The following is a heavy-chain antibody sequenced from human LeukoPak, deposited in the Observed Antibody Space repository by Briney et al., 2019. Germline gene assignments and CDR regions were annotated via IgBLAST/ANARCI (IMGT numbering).Heavy chain of an antibody. CDR2: TNGDGSNS. D-gene: IGHD3-16*01. Sequence: GGSLRLSCVASGFTFTTYWMHWVRQAPGKGLVWVSRTNGDGSNSNYADSVKVRFTISRDNARNTLYLQMNGLRAEDTALYYCARTSPTSHFDFWGQGTLVTVSS. CDR3: ARTSPTSHFDF. J-gene: IGHJ4*02. CDR1: GFTFTTYW. V-gene: IGHV3-74*01.